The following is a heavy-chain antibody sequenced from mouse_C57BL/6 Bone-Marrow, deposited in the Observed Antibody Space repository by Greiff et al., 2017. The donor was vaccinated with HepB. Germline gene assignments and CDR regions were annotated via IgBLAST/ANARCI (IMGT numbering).Heavy chain of an antibody. CDR3: AKGGTTVVANAMDY. Sequence: VHLVESGPGLVAPSQSLSITCTVSGFSLTSYGVSWVRQPPGKGLEWLGVIWGDGSTNYHSALISRLSISKDNSKSQVFLKLNSLQTDDTATYYCAKGGTTVVANAMDYWGQGTSVTVSS. CDR2: IWGDGST. D-gene: IGHD1-1*01. J-gene: IGHJ4*01. CDR1: GFSLTSYG. V-gene: IGHV2-3*01.